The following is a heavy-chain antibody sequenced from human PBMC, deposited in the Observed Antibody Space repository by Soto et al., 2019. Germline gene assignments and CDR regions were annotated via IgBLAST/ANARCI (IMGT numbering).Heavy chain of an antibody. D-gene: IGHD3-22*01. V-gene: IGHV2-5*02. CDR1: GFSLSTSGVG. Sequence: QITLKESGPPLVKPTQTLTLTCTFSGFSLSTSGVGVGWIRQPPGKALEWLALIYWDDDKRYSPSLKSRLTITKDTSKNQVVLTMTNMDPVDSATYYCAHNDYYDSSGRYYFDYWGQGTLVTVSS. CDR2: IYWDDDK. J-gene: IGHJ4*02. CDR3: AHNDYYDSSGRYYFDY.